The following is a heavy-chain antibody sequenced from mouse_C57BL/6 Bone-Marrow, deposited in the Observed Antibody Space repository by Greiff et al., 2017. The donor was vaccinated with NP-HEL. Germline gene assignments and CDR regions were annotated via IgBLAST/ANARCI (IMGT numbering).Heavy chain of an antibody. CDR2: IDPENGDT. V-gene: IGHV14-4*01. CDR3: TTCWAWFAY. J-gene: IGHJ3*01. CDR1: GFNIKDDY. D-gene: IGHD4-1*01. Sequence: EVQLQQSGAELVRPGASVKLSCTASGFNIKDDYMHWVKQRPEQGLEWIGWIDPENGDTEYASKFQGKATITADTSSNTAYLQLSSLTSEDTAVYYCTTCWAWFAYWGQGTLVTVSA.